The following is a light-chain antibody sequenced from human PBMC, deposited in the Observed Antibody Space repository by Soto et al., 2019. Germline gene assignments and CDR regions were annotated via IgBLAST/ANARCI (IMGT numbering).Light chain of an antibody. Sequence: SYELTQAPSVSVAPEQTARITCGGNKLGDKSGHWYQQKPGQAPGLVVYDDSDRPSGVPERFSGSNSDNVAALTIFRVEAGDEADYFCQLWDSDSDHWVFGGGTKLTVL. CDR1: KLGDKS. J-gene: IGLJ3*02. V-gene: IGLV3-21*02. CDR3: QLWDSDSDHWV. CDR2: DDS.